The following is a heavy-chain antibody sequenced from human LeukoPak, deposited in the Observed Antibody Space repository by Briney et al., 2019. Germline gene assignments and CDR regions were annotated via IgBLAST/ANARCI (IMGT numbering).Heavy chain of an antibody. V-gene: IGHV1-8*01. D-gene: IGHD1-14*01. CDR1: GYPFTTYE. CDR2: VHPNSGNT. Sequence: GASVKVSCTTSGYPFTTYEINWVRQAAGQGLEWMGWVHPNSGNTAYAQKFQGRVTMTRDTSISTAYMELSGLRSDDTAVYFCARGPRNDPWGQGTLVTVSS. CDR3: ARGPRNDP. J-gene: IGHJ5*02.